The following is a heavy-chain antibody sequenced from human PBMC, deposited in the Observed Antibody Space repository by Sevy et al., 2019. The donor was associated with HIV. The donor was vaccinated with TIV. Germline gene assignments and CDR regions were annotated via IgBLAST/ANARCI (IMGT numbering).Heavy chain of an antibody. CDR1: GFRFRDYR. V-gene: IGHV3-48*02. CDR2: ITSSSNTI. Sequence: GGSLRLSCAASGFRFRDYRMNWVRQAPGKGLEWVSYITSSSNTINYADSVKGRFTISRDNGRNSLYLQINSLRHEDTAVYYCARDRGRGEVDLDLWGQGTLVTVSS. D-gene: IGHD3-10*01. CDR3: ARDRGRGEVDLDL. J-gene: IGHJ5*02.